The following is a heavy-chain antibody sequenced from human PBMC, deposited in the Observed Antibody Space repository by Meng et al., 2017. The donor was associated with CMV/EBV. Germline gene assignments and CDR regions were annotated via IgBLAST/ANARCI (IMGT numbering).Heavy chain of an antibody. V-gene: IGHV1-46*01. D-gene: IGHD3-3*01. CDR3: ARDPLWGYDFWRGYLKRYYNGMDV. CDR2: INPSGGST. Sequence: ASVKVSCKASGYTFTSYYMHWVRQAPGQGLEWMGIINPSGGSTSYAQKFQGRVTLTRDTSTSTVHMELSSLRSEDTAVYYRARDPLWGYDFWRGYLKRYYNGMDVWGQGTTVTVSS. J-gene: IGHJ6*02. CDR1: GYTFTSYY.